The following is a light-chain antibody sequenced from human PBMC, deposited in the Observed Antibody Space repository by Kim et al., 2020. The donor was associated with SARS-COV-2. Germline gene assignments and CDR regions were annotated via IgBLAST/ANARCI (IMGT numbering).Light chain of an antibody. CDR3: QQYGSLIT. J-gene: IGKJ5*01. CDR1: GSVSGSY. CDR2: RTP. V-gene: IGKV3-20*01. Sequence: GESASLSCRASGSVSGSYFAWCQQKAGLAPRLSIYRTPSRAAGIPDRLSGSGCGTDFSLTISRLEPEVSAVYYCQQYGSLITFGQGTRLEIK.